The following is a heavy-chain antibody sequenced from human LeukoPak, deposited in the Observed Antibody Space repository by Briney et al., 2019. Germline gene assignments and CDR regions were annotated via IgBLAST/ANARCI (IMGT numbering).Heavy chain of an antibody. CDR2: ISSSSSYI. V-gene: IGHV3-21*01. Sequence: GGSLRLSCVASGFTFSNYDMNWVRQAPGKGLEWVSFISSSSSYIYYADSVKGRFTISRDNAKNSLYLQMNSLRAEDTAVYYCARSLMGATRDYWGQGTLVTVSS. J-gene: IGHJ4*02. CDR1: GFTFSNYD. CDR3: ARSLMGATRDY. D-gene: IGHD1-26*01.